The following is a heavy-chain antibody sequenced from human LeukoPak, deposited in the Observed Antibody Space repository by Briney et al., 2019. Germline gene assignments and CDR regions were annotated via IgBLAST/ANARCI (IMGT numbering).Heavy chain of an antibody. CDR2: IYYSGST. CDR3: ARGQLRFLGWSEQPYYYYYMDV. D-gene: IGHD3-3*01. CDR1: GGSISSYY. V-gene: IGHV4-59*01. Sequence: PSETLSLTCTVSGGSISSYYWSWIRQPPGKGLEWIGYIYYSGSTNYNPSLKSRVTISVDTSKNQFSLKLSSVTAADTAVYYCARGQLRFLGWSEQPYYYYYMDVWGKGTTVTVSS. J-gene: IGHJ6*03.